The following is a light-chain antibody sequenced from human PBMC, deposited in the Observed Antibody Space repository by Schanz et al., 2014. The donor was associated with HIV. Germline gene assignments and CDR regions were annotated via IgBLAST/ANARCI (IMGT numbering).Light chain of an antibody. CDR1: SSDVGSYNL. CDR2: EVS. V-gene: IGLV2-14*02. CDR3: SSYTTTNTWL. Sequence: QSALTQPASVSGSPGQSITISCTGTSSDVGSYNLVSWYQQHPGKAPKLMIYEVSKRPSGVSNRFSGSKSGNTASLTISALQAEDEADYYCSSYTTTNTWLFGGGTQLTVL. J-gene: IGLJ7*01.